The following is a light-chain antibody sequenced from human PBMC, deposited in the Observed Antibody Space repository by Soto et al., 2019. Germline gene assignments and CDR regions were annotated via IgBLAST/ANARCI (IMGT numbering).Light chain of an antibody. V-gene: IGKV3-15*01. Sequence: EIVMTQSPATLSVSPGERATLSCRASQTISTNLAWYQQKPGQAPRLLIYGASARATGIPDRFSGSGSGTEFVLTISSLQSEDSAVYYCQQYDNWPPWTFGQGTKVDIK. CDR2: GAS. CDR3: QQYDNWPPWT. CDR1: QTISTN. J-gene: IGKJ1*01.